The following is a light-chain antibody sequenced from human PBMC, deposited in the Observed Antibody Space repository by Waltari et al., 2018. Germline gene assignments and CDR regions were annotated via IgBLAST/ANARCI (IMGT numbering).Light chain of an antibody. CDR3: AVWDDSLSGPV. V-gene: IGLV1-47*01. J-gene: IGLJ3*02. CDR2: RNK. Sequence: QSVLTQPPSTSGAPGQRVAISCSGSSSNIGSNYVYWYQQLPGTAPKLLIYRNKQRPSGVPDRFAVSKSGTSASLAISGLRSEDESDYYCAVWDDSLSGPVLGGGTKLTVL. CDR1: SSNIGSNY.